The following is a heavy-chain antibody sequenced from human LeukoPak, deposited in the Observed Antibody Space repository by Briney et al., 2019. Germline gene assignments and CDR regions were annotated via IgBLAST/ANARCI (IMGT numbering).Heavy chain of an antibody. CDR2: IISSGGSK. V-gene: IGHV3-23*01. D-gene: IGHD6-19*01. CDR3: ARDRHRTGWYYFDY. CDR1: GFTFSSYA. J-gene: IGHJ4*02. Sequence: GGSLRLSCAVSGFTFSSYAMSWVRQAPGKGLEWVSGIISSGGSKDYADSVKGRFTISRDNAKHSLYLKMNSLRDEDTAVYSCARDRHRTGWYYFDYWGQGTLVTVSS.